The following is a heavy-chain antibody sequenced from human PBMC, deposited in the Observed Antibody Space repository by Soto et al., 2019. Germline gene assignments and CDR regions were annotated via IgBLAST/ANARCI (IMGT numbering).Heavy chain of an antibody. CDR1: GYSFTSYW. Sequence: SCKGSGYSFTSYWIGWVRQMPGKGLEWMGIIYPGDSDTRYSPSFQGQVTISADKSISTAYLQWSSLKASDTAMYYCARLGDSSRYHYYYGMDVWGQGTTVTVSS. CDR3: ARLGDSSRYHYYYGMDV. D-gene: IGHD3-22*01. CDR2: IYPGDSDT. J-gene: IGHJ6*02. V-gene: IGHV5-51*01.